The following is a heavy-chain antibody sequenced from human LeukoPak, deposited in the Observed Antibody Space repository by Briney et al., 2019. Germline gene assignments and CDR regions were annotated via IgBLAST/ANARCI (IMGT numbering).Heavy chain of an antibody. CDR2: IGIAGDT. Sequence: GRSLRLSCAASGFTFSSYGMHWVRQAPGRGLEWVSAIGIAGDTYYPDSVKGRFTISIENAKNSMYLQMNSLKDGDTAVYYCIRGGIQVSGIDAFDIWGQGTMVTVSS. J-gene: IGHJ3*02. CDR3: IRGGIQVSGIDAFDI. CDR1: GFTFSSYG. V-gene: IGHV3-13*01. D-gene: IGHD5/OR15-5a*01.